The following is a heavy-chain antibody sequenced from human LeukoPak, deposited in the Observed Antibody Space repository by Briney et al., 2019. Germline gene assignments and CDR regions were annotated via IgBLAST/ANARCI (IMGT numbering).Heavy chain of an antibody. V-gene: IGHV4-59*01. CDR3: ARDDYRGVTNFDP. CDR2: ISYTGST. CDR1: GGSISPYF. Sequence: SETLSLTSTVSGGSISPYFWSWIRQAPGKGLEWIGYISYTGSTNYNPSLKSRVTISVDTSKNQFSLQLSSVTAADTAVYYCARDDYRGVTNFDPWGQGTLVTVSS. J-gene: IGHJ5*02. D-gene: IGHD3-10*01.